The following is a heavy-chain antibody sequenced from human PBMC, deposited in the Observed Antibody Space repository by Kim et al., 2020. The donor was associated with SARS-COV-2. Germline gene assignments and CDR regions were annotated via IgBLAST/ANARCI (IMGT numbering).Heavy chain of an antibody. CDR2: IYYSGST. CDR1: GGSISSYY. Sequence: SETLSLTCTVSGGSISSYYWSWIRQPPGKGLEWIGYIYYSGSTNYNPSLKSRVTISVDTSKNQFSLKLSSVTAADTAVYYCARGGSPVNFDYWGQGTLVTVSS. D-gene: IGHD2-15*01. J-gene: IGHJ4*02. V-gene: IGHV4-59*01. CDR3: ARGGSPVNFDY.